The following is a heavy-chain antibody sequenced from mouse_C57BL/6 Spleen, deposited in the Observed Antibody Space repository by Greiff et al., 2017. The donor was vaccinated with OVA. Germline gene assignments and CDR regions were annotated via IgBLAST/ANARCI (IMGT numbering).Heavy chain of an antibody. V-gene: IGHV1-52*01. J-gene: IGHJ4*01. CDR2: IDPSDSET. D-gene: IGHD1-1*01. CDR1: GYTFTSYW. CDR3: ARLTTDAMDY. Sequence: VQLQQSGAELVRPGSSVKLSCKASGYTFTSYWMHWVKQRPIQGLEWIGNIDPSDSETHYNQKFKDKATLTVDKSSSTAYMQLSSLTSEDSAVYYCARLTTDAMDYWGQGTSVTVSS.